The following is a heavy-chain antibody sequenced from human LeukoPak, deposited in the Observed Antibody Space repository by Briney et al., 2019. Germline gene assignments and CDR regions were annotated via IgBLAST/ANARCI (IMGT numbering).Heavy chain of an antibody. CDR1: GGPISSYY. V-gene: IGHV4-59*08. J-gene: IGHJ6*02. D-gene: IGHD3-16*02. CDR3: TRHDAVPVIGHGMGV. Sequence: SETLSHTRTLSGGPISSYYWIWIRQPPGKGLEWIGYIYYTGITNYNPSLESRVTIAVDTSKNHFSLKLIPVTAADAAVYYCTRHDAVPVIGHGMGVWGQGATVTASS. CDR2: IYYTGIT.